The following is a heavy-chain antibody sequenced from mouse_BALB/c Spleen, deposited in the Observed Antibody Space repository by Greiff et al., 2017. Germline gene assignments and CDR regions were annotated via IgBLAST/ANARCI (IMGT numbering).Heavy chain of an antibody. D-gene: IGHD2-1*01. CDR3: ARGGKGSYYFDY. J-gene: IGHJ2*01. V-gene: IGHV1-87*01. CDR1: GYTFTSYW. Sequence: QVQLQQSGAELARPGASVKLSCKASGYTFTSYWMQWVKQRPGQGLEWIGAIYPGDGDTRYTQKFKGKATLTADKSSSTAYMQLSSLASEDSAVYYCARGGKGSYYFDYWGQGTTLTVSS. CDR2: IYPGDGDT.